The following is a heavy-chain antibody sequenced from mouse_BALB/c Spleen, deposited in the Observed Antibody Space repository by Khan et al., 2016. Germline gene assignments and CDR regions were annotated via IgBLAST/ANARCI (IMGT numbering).Heavy chain of an antibody. D-gene: IGHD2-2*01. CDR3: ARWRYANDRYYAMDY. J-gene: IGHJ4*01. CDR2: INPSTGYT. CDR1: GYTFTSYW. V-gene: IGHV1-7*01. Sequence: QVQLQQSGAELAQPGASVKMSCKASGYTFTSYWMHWVKQRPGQGLEWIGYINPSTGYTASNTKFKDKATLTADKSSSTAYMQLSRLTSEDSSGYYYARWRYANDRYYAMDYWGQGTSVTVSS.